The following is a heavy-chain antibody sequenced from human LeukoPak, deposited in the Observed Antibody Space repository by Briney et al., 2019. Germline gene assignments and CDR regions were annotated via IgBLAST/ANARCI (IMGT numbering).Heavy chain of an antibody. CDR2: ISYDGSNK. V-gene: IGHV3-30*01. CDR3: ARDQVKIVVVPAAMNY. CDR1: GFTFSSYA. J-gene: IGHJ4*02. Sequence: GGSLRLSCAASGFTFSSYAMHWVRQAPGKGLEWVAVISYDGSNKYYADSVKGRFTISRDNSKNTLYLQMNSLRAEDTAAYYCARDQVKIVVVPAAMNYWGQGTLVTVSS. D-gene: IGHD2-2*01.